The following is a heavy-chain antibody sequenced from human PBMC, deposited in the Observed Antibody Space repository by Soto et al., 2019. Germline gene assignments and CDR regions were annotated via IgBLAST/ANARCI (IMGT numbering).Heavy chain of an antibody. CDR3: ARGPPSYYDSSGYYKYFDY. Sequence: QVQLVQSGAEVKKPGASVKVSCKASGYTFTSYGISWVRQAPGQGLEWMGWISAYNGNTNYAQKLQGRVTMTTDTSTSTAYMQLRSLRSDDTAVYYCARGPPSYYDSSGYYKYFDYWGQGTLVTVSS. CDR2: ISAYNGNT. V-gene: IGHV1-18*01. D-gene: IGHD3-22*01. J-gene: IGHJ4*02. CDR1: GYTFTSYG.